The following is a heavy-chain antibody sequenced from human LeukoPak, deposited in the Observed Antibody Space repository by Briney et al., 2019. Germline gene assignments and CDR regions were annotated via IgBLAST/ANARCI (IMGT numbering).Heavy chain of an antibody. CDR2: VSGSGGST. V-gene: IGHV3-23*01. CDR1: GFTFSNYA. J-gene: IGHJ4*02. D-gene: IGHD3-3*01. CDR3: AKDRTSIFGVVRASFDY. Sequence: GGSLRLSCAASGFTFSNYAMIWVRLAPGKGLEWVSAVSGSGGSTYYADSVKGRFTISRDNSKNTLYLQMNSLRAEDTAVYYCAKDRTSIFGVVRASFDYWGQGTLVTVSS.